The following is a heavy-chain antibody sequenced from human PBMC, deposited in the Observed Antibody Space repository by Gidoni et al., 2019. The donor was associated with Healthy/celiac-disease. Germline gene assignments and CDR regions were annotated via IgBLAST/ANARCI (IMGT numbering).Heavy chain of an antibody. CDR2: ISWNSGSI. V-gene: IGHV3-9*01. CDR1: GFPFDDYA. CDR3: AKDYDSSGLVDY. Sequence: EVQLVESGGGLVQPGRSLRLSCAASGFPFDDYAMHWVRQAPGKGLEWVSGISWNSGSIGYADSVKGRFTISRDNAKNSLYLQMNSLRAEDTALYYCAKDYDSSGLVDYWGQGTLVTVSS. D-gene: IGHD3-22*01. J-gene: IGHJ4*02.